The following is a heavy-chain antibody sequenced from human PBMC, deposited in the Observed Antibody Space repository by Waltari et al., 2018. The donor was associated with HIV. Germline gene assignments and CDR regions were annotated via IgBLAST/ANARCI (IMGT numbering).Heavy chain of an antibody. CDR3: ARDHTRSSTSWERFDP. Sequence: QVQLQESGPGLVKPSQTLSLTCTVSGGSISSGGYYWSWIRQHPGKGLEWIGYIYYSGSTYYNPSLKSRVTISVETSKNQFSLKLSSVTAADTAVYYCARDHTRSSTSWERFDPWGQGTLVTVSS. V-gene: IGHV4-31*03. D-gene: IGHD2-2*01. J-gene: IGHJ5*02. CDR1: GGSISSGGYY. CDR2: IYYSGST.